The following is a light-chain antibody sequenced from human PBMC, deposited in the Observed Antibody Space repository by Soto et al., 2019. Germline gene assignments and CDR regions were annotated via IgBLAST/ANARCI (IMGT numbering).Light chain of an antibody. CDR2: DAS. CDR3: QHANSFPWT. CDR1: QGISSW. J-gene: IGKJ1*01. Sequence: DIQMTQSPSSVSASVGDRVTITCRASQGISSWLVWYQQKPAMAPKLLIYDASSLQSGVPSRFSGSGSGPEFTLTISSLQPEDFATYYCQHANSFPWTFGQGTKVEIK. V-gene: IGKV1-12*01.